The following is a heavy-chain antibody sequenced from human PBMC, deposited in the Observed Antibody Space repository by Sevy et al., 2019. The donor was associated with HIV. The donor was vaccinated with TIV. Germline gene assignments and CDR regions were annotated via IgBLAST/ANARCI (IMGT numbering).Heavy chain of an antibody. D-gene: IGHD6-19*01. Sequence: GGSLRLSCAASGFTFSDYYVSWIRQAPGKGLEWVSYISSSGSTIYYADSVKGRFTISRDNAKNSLYLQMNSLRAEDTAVYYCARDLFARGYSSGLDAFGIWGQGTMATVSS. CDR3: ARDLFARGYSSGLDAFGI. CDR2: ISSSGSTI. J-gene: IGHJ3*02. V-gene: IGHV3-11*01. CDR1: GFTFSDYY.